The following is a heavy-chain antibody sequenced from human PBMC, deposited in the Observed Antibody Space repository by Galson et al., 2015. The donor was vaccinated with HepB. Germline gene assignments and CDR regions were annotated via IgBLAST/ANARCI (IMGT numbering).Heavy chain of an antibody. V-gene: IGHV3-30-3*01. D-gene: IGHD5/OR15-5a*01. Sequence: SLRLSCAASGFTFSSYAMHWVRQAPGKGLEWVAVISYDGSNKYYADSVKGRFTISRDNSKNTLYLQMNSLRAEDTAVYYCAREEISVDTGPFDYWGQGTLVTVSS. CDR3: AREEISVDTGPFDY. CDR1: GFTFSSYA. CDR2: ISYDGSNK. J-gene: IGHJ4*02.